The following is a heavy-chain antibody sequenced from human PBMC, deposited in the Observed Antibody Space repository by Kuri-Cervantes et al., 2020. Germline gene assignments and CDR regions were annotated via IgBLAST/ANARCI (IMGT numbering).Heavy chain of an antibody. Sequence: SETLSLTCTVSGGSISSYYWIWIRQPPGKGLEWIGYIYYSGSTNYNPSLKSRVTISVDTSKNQFSLKLRSVTAADTALYYCARCLGGVVTLSSWGQGALVTVSS. CDR2: IYYSGST. CDR1: GGSISSYY. V-gene: IGHV4-59*01. CDR3: ARCLGGVVTLSS. J-gene: IGHJ5*02. D-gene: IGHD1-26*01.